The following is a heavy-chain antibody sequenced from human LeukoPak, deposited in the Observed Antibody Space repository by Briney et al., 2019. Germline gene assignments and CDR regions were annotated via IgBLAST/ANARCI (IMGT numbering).Heavy chain of an antibody. CDR1: GYTFTGYY. V-gene: IGHV1-18*04. J-gene: IGHJ6*03. CDR2: ISAYNGNT. CDR3: ARVVVPAAYYYYYYMDV. Sequence: ASVKVSCKASGYTFTGYYMHWVRQAPGQGLEWMGWISAYNGNTNYAQKLQGRVTMTTDTSTSTAYMELRSLRSDDTAVYYCARVVVPAAYYYYYYMDVWGKGTTVSVSS. D-gene: IGHD2-2*01.